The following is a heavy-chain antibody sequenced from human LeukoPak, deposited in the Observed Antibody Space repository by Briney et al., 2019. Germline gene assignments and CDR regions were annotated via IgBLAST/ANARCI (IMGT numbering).Heavy chain of an antibody. D-gene: IGHD3-10*01. CDR3: ARVDPAMGRDYYFDW. CDR1: GYTFINY. V-gene: IGHV1-2*02. CDR2: INPDNGGI. J-gene: IGHJ4*02. Sequence: ASVKVSCKASGYTFINYIHWVRQAPGQGLEWMGWINPDNGGIKYAQKFQGRVTMTSDTSISTAYMDLSRLTSDDTAMYYCARVDPAMGRDYYFDWWGQGTLVTVSS.